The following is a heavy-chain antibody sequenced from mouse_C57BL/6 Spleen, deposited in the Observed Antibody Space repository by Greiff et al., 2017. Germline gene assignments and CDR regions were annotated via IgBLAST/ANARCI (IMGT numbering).Heavy chain of an antibody. D-gene: IGHD1-1*01. V-gene: IGHV1-82*01. CDR1: GYAFSSSW. CDR3: ARRERSSYWYFDV. J-gene: IGHJ1*03. CDR2: IYPGDGDT. Sequence: QVQLQQSGPELVKPGASVKISCKASGYAFSSSWMNWVKQRPGKGLEWIGRIYPGDGDTNYNGKFKGKATLTADKSSSTAYMQLSSLTSEDSAVYFCARRERSSYWYFDVWGTGTTVTVSS.